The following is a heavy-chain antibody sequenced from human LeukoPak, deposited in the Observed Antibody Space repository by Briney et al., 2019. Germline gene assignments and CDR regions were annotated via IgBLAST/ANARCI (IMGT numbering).Heavy chain of an antibody. CDR1: GGSFSGYY. CDR3: AREGNYYDSSGYYYGFAY. D-gene: IGHD3-22*01. V-gene: IGHV4-34*01. CDR2: INHSGST. J-gene: IGHJ4*02. Sequence: PSVTLSLTCAVYGGSFSGYYWSWLRQPPEKGLEWIGEINHSGSTNYNPSLKSRVTISVDTSKNQFSLKLSSVTAADTAVYYCAREGNYYDSSGYYYGFAYWGQGTMVTVSS.